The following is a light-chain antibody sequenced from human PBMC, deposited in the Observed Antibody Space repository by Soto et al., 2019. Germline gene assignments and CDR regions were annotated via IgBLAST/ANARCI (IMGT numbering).Light chain of an antibody. CDR1: QSISSY. Sequence: DIQMTQSPSSLSASVGDRVTITCRASQSISSYLNWYQQKPGKAPKLLIYAASSLQSGVPSRFSGSGSVTDFTLTISSLQPEDFATYYCQQSYSTPRGFGGGTKVEIK. CDR3: QQSYSTPRG. CDR2: AAS. J-gene: IGKJ4*01. V-gene: IGKV1-39*01.